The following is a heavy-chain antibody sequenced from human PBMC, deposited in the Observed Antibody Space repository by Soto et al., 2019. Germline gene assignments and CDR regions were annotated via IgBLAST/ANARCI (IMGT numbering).Heavy chain of an antibody. Sequence: SETLSLTCTVSGGSISSYYWSWIRQPPGKGLEWIGYIYATGTTDYNPSLKSRVMMSVDTSKKQFSLKLRSVTAADTAVYYCVRDGTKTLRDWFDPWGQGISVTVSS. CDR3: VRDGTKTLRDWFDP. CDR1: GGSISSYY. J-gene: IGHJ5*02. V-gene: IGHV4-59*12. D-gene: IGHD1-1*01. CDR2: IYATGTT.